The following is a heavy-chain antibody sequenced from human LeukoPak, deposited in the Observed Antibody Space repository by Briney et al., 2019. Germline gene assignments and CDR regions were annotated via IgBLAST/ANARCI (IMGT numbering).Heavy chain of an antibody. D-gene: IGHD3-16*02. J-gene: IGHJ5*02. CDR1: GYTFTGYY. CDR3: ARDPTLVDDYVWGSYRWNNWFDP. CDR2: INPNIGGT. Sequence: ASVKVSCKASGYTFTGYYMHWVRQAPGQGLEWMGWINPNIGGTNYAQKFQGRVTMTRDTSISTAYMELSRLRSDDTAVYYCARDPTLVDDYVWGSYRWNNWFDPWGQGTLVTVSS. V-gene: IGHV1-2*02.